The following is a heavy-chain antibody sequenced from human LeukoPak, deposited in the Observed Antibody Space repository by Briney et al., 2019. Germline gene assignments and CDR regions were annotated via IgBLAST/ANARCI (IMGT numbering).Heavy chain of an antibody. D-gene: IGHD3-22*01. V-gene: IGHV4-34*01. CDR1: GGSFSGYY. CDR3: AKDQSYDSSDYYWLVLTD. Sequence: PSETLSLTCAVYGGSFSGYYWSWIRQPPGKGLEWIGEINHSGSTNYNPSLKSRVTISVDTSKNQFSLKLSSVTAADTAVYYCAKDQSYDSSDYYWLVLTDWGQGTLVAVSS. J-gene: IGHJ4*02. CDR2: INHSGST.